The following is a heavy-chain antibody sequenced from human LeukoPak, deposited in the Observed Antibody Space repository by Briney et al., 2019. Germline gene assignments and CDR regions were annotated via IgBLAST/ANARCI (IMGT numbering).Heavy chain of an antibody. D-gene: IGHD3-22*01. CDR2: ISGSGGST. V-gene: IGHV3-23*01. J-gene: IGHJ3*02. CDR1: GFTFSSYA. Sequence: GGSLRLSCAASGFTFSSYAMSWVRQAPGKGPEWVSAISGSGGSTYYADSVKGRFTISRDNSKNTLYLQMNSLRAEDTAVYYCAKGDYYDSSGYYSAADAFDIWGQGTMVTVSS. CDR3: AKGDYYDSSGYYSAADAFDI.